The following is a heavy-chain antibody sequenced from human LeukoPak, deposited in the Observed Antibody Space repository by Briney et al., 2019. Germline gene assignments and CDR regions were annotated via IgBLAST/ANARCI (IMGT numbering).Heavy chain of an antibody. J-gene: IGHJ4*02. CDR1: GFTLSSYA. Sequence: GGSLRDSCVASGFTLSSYAMSSVRQAPGKGREWVSAISGSGGSTYYADSVKGRFTISRDNSKNTLYLQMNSLRAEDTAVYYCSKDPTVAGQYYFDYWGQGTLVTVSS. D-gene: IGHD6-19*01. V-gene: IGHV3-23*01. CDR3: SKDPTVAGQYYFDY. CDR2: ISGSGGST.